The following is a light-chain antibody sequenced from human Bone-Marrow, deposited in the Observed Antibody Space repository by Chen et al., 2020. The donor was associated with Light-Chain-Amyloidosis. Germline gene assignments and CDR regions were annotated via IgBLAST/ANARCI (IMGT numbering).Light chain of an antibody. Sequence: IVLTQSSGTPSLSPGEGANLSCRASQTIISNYLTCYQQKFGQAPRIIIYGSSSRATGIPDRFTGSVSGTDFTLTINSLEPEDFAMYYCQQYGTSPLTFGGGTKVEIK. V-gene: IGKV3-20*01. CDR2: GSS. CDR3: QQYGTSPLT. J-gene: IGKJ4*01. CDR1: QTIISNY.